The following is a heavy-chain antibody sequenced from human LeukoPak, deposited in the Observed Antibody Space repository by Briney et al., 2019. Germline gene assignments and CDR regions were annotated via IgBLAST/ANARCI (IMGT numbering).Heavy chain of an antibody. J-gene: IGHJ6*03. CDR3: AREEIVAAAYFYYYYYMDV. D-gene: IGHD5-12*01. Sequence: ASVKVSCKASGYTFTSYYMHWVRQAPGQGLEWMGIINPSGGSTSYAQNFQGRVTMTRDTSTSTVYMELSSLRSEDTAVYYCAREEIVAAAYFYYYYYMDVWGKGTTVTVSS. CDR2: INPSGGST. V-gene: IGHV1-46*01. CDR1: GYTFTSYY.